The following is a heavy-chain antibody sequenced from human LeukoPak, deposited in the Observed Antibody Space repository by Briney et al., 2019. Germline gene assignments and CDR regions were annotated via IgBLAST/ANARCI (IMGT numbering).Heavy chain of an antibody. V-gene: IGHV3-33*01. Sequence: PGGSLRLSCAASGFTFSSYGMHWVRQAPGKGLEWVAVIWYDGSNKYYADSVKGRFTISRDNSKNTLYLQMNSLRAEDTAVYYCARGFPLAVAGPIVYWGQGTLVTVSS. D-gene: IGHD6-19*01. CDR2: IWYDGSNK. J-gene: IGHJ4*02. CDR3: ARGFPLAVAGPIVY. CDR1: GFTFSSYG.